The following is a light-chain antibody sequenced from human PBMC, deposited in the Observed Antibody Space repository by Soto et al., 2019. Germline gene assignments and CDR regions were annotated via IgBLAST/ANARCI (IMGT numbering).Light chain of an antibody. Sequence: EIVLTQSPCALSLSPGERATLSCRASQSVSSSYLAWYQQKPGQAPRLLIYGASSRATGIPDRFSGSGSGTDFTLTISSLQPDDFATYFCQQYNSFSLITFGQGTR. CDR1: QSVSSSY. CDR3: QQYNSFSLIT. V-gene: IGKV3-20*01. CDR2: GAS. J-gene: IGKJ5*01.